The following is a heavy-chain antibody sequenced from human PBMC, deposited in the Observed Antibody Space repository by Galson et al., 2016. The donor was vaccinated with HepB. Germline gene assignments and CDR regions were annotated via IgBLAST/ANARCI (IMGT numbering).Heavy chain of an antibody. V-gene: IGHV3-21*01. CDR1: GFAFSSYS. CDR3: ARVSPVDYYYMDV. CDR2: ISGRSSYI. J-gene: IGHJ6*03. Sequence: SLRLSCAASGFAFSSYSMNWVRQAPGKGLEWVSFISGRSSYIYYAASVEGRFTVSRDNAKNSLYLQMNSLRAEDTAVYYCARVSPVDYYYMDVWGRGTTVTVS.